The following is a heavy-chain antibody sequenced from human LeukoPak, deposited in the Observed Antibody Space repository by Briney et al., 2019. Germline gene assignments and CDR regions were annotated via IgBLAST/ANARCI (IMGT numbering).Heavy chain of an antibody. J-gene: IGHJ5*02. CDR2: INHSGST. CDR3: ARERVWRYCGGDSCDWFDP. V-gene: IGHV4-34*01. Sequence: PSETLSLTCAVYGGSFSGYYWSWIRQPPGKGLEWIGEINHSGSTNYNPSLKSRVTVSVDTSKNQFSLKLSSVTAADTAVYYCARERVWRYCGGDSCDWFDPWGQGTLVTVSS. CDR1: GGSFSGYY. D-gene: IGHD2-21*02.